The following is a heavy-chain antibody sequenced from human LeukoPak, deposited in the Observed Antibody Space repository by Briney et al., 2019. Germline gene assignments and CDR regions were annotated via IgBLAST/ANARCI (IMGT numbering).Heavy chain of an antibody. Sequence: SETLSLTCTVSGGSINSGVYYWSWIRQHPGKGLAWIGYIYYSESTYYNPSLKSRLTISVDTSKNQFSLKLSSVTAADTAVYYCARSIAAVVSGWFDPWGQGTLVTVSS. V-gene: IGHV4-31*03. CDR3: ARSIAAVVSGWFDP. CDR1: GGSINSGVYY. CDR2: IYYSEST. J-gene: IGHJ5*02. D-gene: IGHD6-25*01.